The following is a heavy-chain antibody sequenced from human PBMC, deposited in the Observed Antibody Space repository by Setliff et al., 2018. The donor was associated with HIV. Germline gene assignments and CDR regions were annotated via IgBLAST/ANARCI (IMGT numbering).Heavy chain of an antibody. D-gene: IGHD6-19*01. Sequence: GASVKVSCKASGYTFTSYGISWVRQAPGQGLEWMGWISAYNGNTNYAQKLQGRVTMTTDTSTSTAYMELRSLRSDDTAVYFCARLGSGWSASYYYAMDIWGQGTTVTVSS. V-gene: IGHV1-18*01. CDR3: ARLGSGWSASYYYAMDI. J-gene: IGHJ6*02. CDR1: GYTFTSYG. CDR2: ISAYNGNT.